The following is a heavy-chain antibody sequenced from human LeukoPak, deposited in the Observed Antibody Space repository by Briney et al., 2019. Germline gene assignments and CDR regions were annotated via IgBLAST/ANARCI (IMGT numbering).Heavy chain of an antibody. J-gene: IGHJ4*02. D-gene: IGHD1-26*01. Sequence: SQTLSLTCAISGDSVSSNSVTWNWIRQSPSRGLEWLGRTYYRSTWYNDYAVSVRGRTTVNPNTSKNQFSLHLNSVTPEDTAVYYCASSGSYRFDYWGQGTLVTVSS. CDR2: TYYRSTWYN. CDR3: ASSGSYRFDY. CDR1: GDSVSSNSVT. V-gene: IGHV6-1*01.